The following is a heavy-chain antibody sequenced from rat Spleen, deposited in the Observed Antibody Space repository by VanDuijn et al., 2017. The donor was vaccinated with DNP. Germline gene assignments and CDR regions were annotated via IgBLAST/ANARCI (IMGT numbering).Heavy chain of an antibody. V-gene: IGHV3-1*01. CDR1: GYSITSGY. CDR2: ISYSGST. J-gene: IGHJ2*01. CDR3: ARGSSPDY. D-gene: IGHD1-2*01. Sequence: EVQLQESGPGLVKPSQSLSLTCSVTGYSITSGYGWNWIRKFPGNKMEWMGYISYSGSTTYNPSLKSRISITRDTSKNQFFLQLNSVTAEDTATYYCARGSSPDYWSQGVMVTVSS.